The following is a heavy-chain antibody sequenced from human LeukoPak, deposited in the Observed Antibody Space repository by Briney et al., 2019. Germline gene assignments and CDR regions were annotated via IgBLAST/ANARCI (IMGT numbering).Heavy chain of an antibody. J-gene: IGHJ6*04. CDR2: ISSFSGTI. D-gene: IGHD3-10*02. CDR3: AELGITMIGGV. CDR1: GLTFSFYS. V-gene: IGHV3-48*01. Sequence: TGGSLRLSCAASGLTFSFYSMNWVRQAPGKGLEWVSYISSFSGTINYAESVKGRFTISRDNAKNSLYLQMNSLRAEDTAVYYCAELGITMIGGVWGKGTTVTISS.